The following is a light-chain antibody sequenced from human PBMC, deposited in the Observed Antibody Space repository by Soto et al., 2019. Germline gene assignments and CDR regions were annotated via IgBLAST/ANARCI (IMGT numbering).Light chain of an antibody. Sequence: EIVLTQSRGTLSLSPGERATLSCRASQSVSSYLAWYQQKPGQAPRLLIYDASNRATGIPARFSGSGSGTDFTLTISSLQPEDFATYYCQQLNSYPSITFGQGTRLANK. CDR3: QQLNSYPSIT. V-gene: IGKV3-11*01. CDR2: DAS. CDR1: QSVSSY. J-gene: IGKJ5*01.